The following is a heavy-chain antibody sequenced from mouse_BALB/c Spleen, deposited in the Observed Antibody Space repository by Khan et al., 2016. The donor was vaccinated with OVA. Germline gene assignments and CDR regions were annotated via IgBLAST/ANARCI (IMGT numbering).Heavy chain of an antibody. CDR1: GYSITIVYA. CDR3: ARGNYYGYYFDY. CDR2: ISYSGVT. Sequence: EVQLVETGPGLVKPSQSLSLTCTVTGYSITIVYAWNWIRQFPGNKLEWMGYISYSGVTSYTPSLKSRISLTRDTSKNQFFLQLNSVTTEDTATYYCARGNYYGYYFDYWGQGTTLTVSS. D-gene: IGHD1-1*01. J-gene: IGHJ2*01. V-gene: IGHV3-2*02.